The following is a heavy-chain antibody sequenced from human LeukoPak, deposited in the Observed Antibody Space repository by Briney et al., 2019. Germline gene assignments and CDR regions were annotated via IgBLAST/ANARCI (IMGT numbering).Heavy chain of an antibody. CDR1: GGSFSGYY. Sequence: PSETLSLTCAVYGGSFSGYYWSWIRQPPGKGLEWIGEINHSGSTNYNPSLKSRVTISVDTSKNQFSLKLSSVTAADTAVYYCARVIYGYYFTGAFDIWGQGTMVTVSS. J-gene: IGHJ3*02. V-gene: IGHV4-34*01. D-gene: IGHD3-22*01. CDR3: ARVIYGYYFTGAFDI. CDR2: INHSGST.